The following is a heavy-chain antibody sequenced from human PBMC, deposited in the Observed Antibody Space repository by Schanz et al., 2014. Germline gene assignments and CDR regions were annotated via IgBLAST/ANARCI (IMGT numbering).Heavy chain of an antibody. D-gene: IGHD6-19*01. V-gene: IGHV4-4*07. CDR1: GGSISSEY. Sequence: QVQLQESGPALVKPSETLSLTCTVSGGSISSEYWSWIRQPAGKGLEWIGRIYYSGSTNYNPSLRSRVTILVDTSKNQFSLKLYSVTAADTAVYYCARQGNIEVAGIFYYSGLDVWGQGTTVLVSS. J-gene: IGHJ6*02. CDR3: ARQGNIEVAGIFYYSGLDV. CDR2: IYYSGST.